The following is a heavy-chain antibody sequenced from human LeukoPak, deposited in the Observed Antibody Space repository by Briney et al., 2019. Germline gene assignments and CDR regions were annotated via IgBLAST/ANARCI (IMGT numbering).Heavy chain of an antibody. CDR1: GGTFSSYT. D-gene: IGHD1-1*01. J-gene: IGHJ5*02. CDR2: IIPILGIA. V-gene: IGHV1-69*02. Sequence: ASVKVSCKASGGTFSSYTISWVRQAPGQGLEWMGRIIPILGIANYAQKFQGRVTITADKSTSTAYMELSSLRSEDAAVYYCASEDNPPNWFDPWGQGTLVTVSS. CDR3: ASEDNPPNWFDP.